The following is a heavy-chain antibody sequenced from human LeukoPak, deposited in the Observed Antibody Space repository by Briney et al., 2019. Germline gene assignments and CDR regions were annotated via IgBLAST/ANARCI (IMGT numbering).Heavy chain of an antibody. CDR2: FSSSSSYI. CDR1: GFTFSSYS. Sequence: PGGSLRLSCAASGFTFSSYSMNWVRQAPGKGLEWVSSFSSSSSYIYYADSVKGRFTISRDNAKNSLYLQMNSLRAEDTAVYYCARDRVGAVAGTNLDYWGQGTLVTVSS. V-gene: IGHV3-21*01. J-gene: IGHJ4*02. CDR3: ARDRVGAVAGTNLDY. D-gene: IGHD6-19*01.